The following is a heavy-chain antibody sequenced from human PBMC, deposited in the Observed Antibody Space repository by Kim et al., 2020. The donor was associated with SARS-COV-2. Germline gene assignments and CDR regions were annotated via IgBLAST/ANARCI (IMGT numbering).Heavy chain of an antibody. V-gene: IGHV3-23*01. D-gene: IGHD3-16*01. CDR2: ISESGDT. CDR3: ANWPRGSVHKFDD. Sequence: GGSLRLSCAASGFTFTNYAMTWVRQAPGKGLQWVSTISESGDTYYADSVRGRFTISRDNSKSTLFLQMNSLRAEDTAVFYCANWPRGSVHKFDDWGQGTLVPASS. CDR1: GFTFTNYA. J-gene: IGHJ4*02.